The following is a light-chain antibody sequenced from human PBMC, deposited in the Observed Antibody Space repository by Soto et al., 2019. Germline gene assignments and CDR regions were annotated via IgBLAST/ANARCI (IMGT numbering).Light chain of an antibody. CDR3: QQYYNTPHGPYT. Sequence: DIVMTQSPDSLAVSLGERATINCKSSQSVLYSSNNKNYVAWYQQKPGQPPKLLIYWASTRESGVPDRFSGSGSGTDFTLPINNLQAEDVAVDYCQQYYNTPHGPYTFGQGTKLEIK. CDR1: QSVLYSSNNKNY. J-gene: IGKJ2*01. V-gene: IGKV4-1*01. CDR2: WAS.